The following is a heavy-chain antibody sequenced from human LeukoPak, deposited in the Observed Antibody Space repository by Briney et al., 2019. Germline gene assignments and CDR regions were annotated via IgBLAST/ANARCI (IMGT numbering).Heavy chain of an antibody. V-gene: IGHV4-61*02. Sequence: SETLSLTCTVSGDSMNSDFYCWSWIRQPAGKGLEWIGCISTSGSTNHNPSLKSRVNFSVDTSKDQFSLKLTSVTAADTAVYYCARDQGYDSSGYFQRNWFDPWGQGTLVTVSS. CDR2: ISTSGST. D-gene: IGHD3-22*01. J-gene: IGHJ5*02. CDR1: GDSMNSDFYC. CDR3: ARDQGYDSSGYFQRNWFDP.